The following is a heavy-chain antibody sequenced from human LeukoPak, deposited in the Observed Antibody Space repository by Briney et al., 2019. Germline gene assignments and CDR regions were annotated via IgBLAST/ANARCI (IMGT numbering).Heavy chain of an antibody. Sequence: PGGSLRLSCAASGFTFDDYAMHWVRQAPGKGLEWVSLISGDGGSTYYADSVKGRFTISRDNSKNSLYLQMNSLRTEDTALYYCAKDKASDYGDPNWYFDLWGRGTLVTVSS. CDR2: ISGDGGST. J-gene: IGHJ2*01. D-gene: IGHD4-17*01. CDR3: AKDKASDYGDPNWYFDL. V-gene: IGHV3-43*02. CDR1: GFTFDDYA.